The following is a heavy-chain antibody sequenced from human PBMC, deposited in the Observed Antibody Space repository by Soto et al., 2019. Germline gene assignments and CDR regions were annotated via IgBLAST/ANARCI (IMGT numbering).Heavy chain of an antibody. CDR3: TRVGGSVSGMDV. D-gene: IGHD1-26*01. Sequence: EVQLVESGGGLVQPGGSLRLSCAASGFTFSIYWMHWFRQAPGKGPVWVSRIDNAGSSARYADSVKGRFTISRDNAKNTVYLKMNSLRAEDTAVYYCTRVGGSVSGMDVWGQGTTVTVSS. CDR1: GFTFSIYW. J-gene: IGHJ6*02. V-gene: IGHV3-74*01. CDR2: IDNAGSSA.